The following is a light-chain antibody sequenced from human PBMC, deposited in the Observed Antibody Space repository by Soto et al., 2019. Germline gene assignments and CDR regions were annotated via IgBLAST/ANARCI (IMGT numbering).Light chain of an antibody. CDR3: QQYNGDSGVT. V-gene: IGKV1-5*03. Sequence: DIQMTQSPSTLSASVGDRVTITCRASHSISSWLAWYQQKPGKVPKLLIFGASSLDSGVPSRFIGSGSGTEFTLTISSLQPDDFATYYCQQYNGDSGVTFGGGTKVESK. CDR1: HSISSW. CDR2: GAS. J-gene: IGKJ4*01.